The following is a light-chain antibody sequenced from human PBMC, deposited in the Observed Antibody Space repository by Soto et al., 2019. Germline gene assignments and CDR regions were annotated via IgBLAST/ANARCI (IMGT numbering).Light chain of an antibody. CDR1: LTISSY. CDR3: QQSHSIPWT. CDR2: AAS. J-gene: IGKJ1*01. V-gene: IGKV1-39*01. Sequence: EIQMTQSPSSLSAFVGDRVTITCRASLTISSYLNWYQQKSGKAPKXLISAASSLESGVPPRFSGSGSGTDLTITITSLQPEDFDTYYGQQSHSIPWTFGQGTKVDIK.